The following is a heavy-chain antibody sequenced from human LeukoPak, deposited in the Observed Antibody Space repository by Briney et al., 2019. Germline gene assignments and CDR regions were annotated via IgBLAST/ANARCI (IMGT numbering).Heavy chain of an antibody. V-gene: IGHV1-69*05. CDR2: IIPISGSA. D-gene: IGHD2-15*01. CDR3: ATTMGYLDYCSGGTCYSMLD. CDR1: GGTFSTYA. Sequence: SVKVSCKASGGTFSTYAISWARQAPGQGLEWMGGIIPISGSAKYTQKFQGRVTITTDESTNTAYMELRSLRSEDTAVYYCATTMGYLDYCSGGTCYSMLDWGQGTLVTVFS. J-gene: IGHJ4*02.